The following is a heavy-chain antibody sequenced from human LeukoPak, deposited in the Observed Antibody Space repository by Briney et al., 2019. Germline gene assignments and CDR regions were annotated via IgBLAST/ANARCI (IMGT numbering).Heavy chain of an antibody. CDR1: GFTFSTYI. Sequence: GGSLRLSCAVSGFTFSTYIMNWVRQAPGKGLEWVSYISSSGSTIYYADSVKGRFTISRDNAKNSLYLQMNSLRAEDTAVYYCARESPHCSSTSCYDNDAFDIWGQGTMVTVSS. D-gene: IGHD2-2*01. V-gene: IGHV3-48*03. CDR3: ARESPHCSSTSCYDNDAFDI. J-gene: IGHJ3*02. CDR2: ISSSGSTI.